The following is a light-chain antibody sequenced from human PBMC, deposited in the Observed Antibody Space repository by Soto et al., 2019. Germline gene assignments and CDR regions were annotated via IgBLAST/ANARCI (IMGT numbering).Light chain of an antibody. CDR3: QQYYDWPPWT. Sequence: ERMMTQSPATLSLSPGETATLSCRASQTISKNLAWYQQKPGQALRLLIYDASTRATDIPDRFSGSGSGTEFTLTISSLKSEDFAVYYCQQYYDWPPWTFGQGTKVDIK. CDR1: QTISKN. J-gene: IGKJ1*01. CDR2: DAS. V-gene: IGKV3-15*01.